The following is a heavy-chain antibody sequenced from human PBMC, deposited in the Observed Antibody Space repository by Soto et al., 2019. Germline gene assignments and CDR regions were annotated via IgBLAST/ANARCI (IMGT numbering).Heavy chain of an antibody. V-gene: IGHV3-7*01. CDR2: IKQDGSEK. D-gene: IGHD6-6*01. Sequence: GGSLRLSCAASGFTFSSYWMSWVRQAPGKGLEWVANIKQDGSEKYYVDSVKGRFTVSRDNAKNSLYLQMNSLRAEDTAVYYCARGSKRSIAAPYGYFQHWGQGTLVTVSS. J-gene: IGHJ1*01. CDR3: ARGSKRSIAAPYGYFQH. CDR1: GFTFSSYW.